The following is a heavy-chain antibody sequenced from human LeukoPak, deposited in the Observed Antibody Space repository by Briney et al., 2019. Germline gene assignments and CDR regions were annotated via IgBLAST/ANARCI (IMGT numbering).Heavy chain of an antibody. CDR1: GYTFTSYG. CDR3: ARDPRSVRGGYGLGGY. D-gene: IGHD3-10*01. V-gene: IGHV1-18*01. CDR2: ISAYNGDT. J-gene: IGHJ4*02. Sequence: ASVKVSCKASGYTFTSYGISWVRQAPGQGLEWMGWISAYNGDTNYAQKLQGRVTMTTDTSTSTAYMELRSLRSDDTAVYYCARDPRSVRGGYGLGGYWGQGTLVTVSS.